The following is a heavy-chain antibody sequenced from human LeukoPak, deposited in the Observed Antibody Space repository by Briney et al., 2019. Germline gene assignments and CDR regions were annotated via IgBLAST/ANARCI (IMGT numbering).Heavy chain of an antibody. D-gene: IGHD6-19*01. CDR3: AKDLMWAQGGSGWYRNAFDI. J-gene: IGHJ3*02. Sequence: QTGGSLRLSCAASGFTFRSYAMSWVRQAPGKGLEWVSAISGSGGSTYYADSVKGRFTISRDNSKNTLYLQMNSLRAEDTAVYYCAKDLMWAQGGSGWYRNAFDIWGQGTMVTVSS. V-gene: IGHV3-23*01. CDR2: ISGSGGST. CDR1: GFTFRSYA.